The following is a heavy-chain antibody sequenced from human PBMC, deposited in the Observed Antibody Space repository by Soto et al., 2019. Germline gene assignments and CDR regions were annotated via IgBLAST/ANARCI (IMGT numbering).Heavy chain of an antibody. CDR1: GYSFTSYW. V-gene: IGHV5-51*01. CDR3: ARQFSPAAGNPPFDY. CDR2: IYPGDSDT. D-gene: IGHD6-13*01. Sequence: GESLKISCKGSGYSFTSYWIGWVRQMPGKGLEWMGIIYPGDSDTRYSQSFQGQVTISADKSICTAYLQWSSLKASDTAMYYCARQFSPAAGNPPFDYWGQGTLVTVSS. J-gene: IGHJ4*02.